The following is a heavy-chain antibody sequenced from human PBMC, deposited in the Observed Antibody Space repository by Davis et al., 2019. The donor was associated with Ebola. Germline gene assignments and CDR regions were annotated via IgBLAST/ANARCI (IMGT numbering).Heavy chain of an antibody. CDR2: INWNSAFI. J-gene: IGHJ6*02. V-gene: IGHV3-9*01. D-gene: IGHD2-2*01. CDR1: GFVFDDHA. Sequence: PGGSLRLSCTGSGFVFDDHAIHWVRQAPGKGLERVAGINWNSAFIVYVDSVKGRFTISRDNAKNSVYLQMNNLRVEDTALYYCAKGGDFPTSSLNHFYYGVDAWGQGTTVTVSS. CDR3: AKGGDFPTSSLNHFYYGVDA.